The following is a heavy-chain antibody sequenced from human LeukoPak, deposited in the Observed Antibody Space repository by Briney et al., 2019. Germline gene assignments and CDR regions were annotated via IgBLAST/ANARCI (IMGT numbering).Heavy chain of an antibody. Sequence: SQTLSLTCTVSGGSISSGGYYWSWIRQPPGKGLEWIGYIYHSGSTYYNPSLKSRVTISVDRSKNQFSLKLSSVTAADTAVYYCAKDQLSLGNLLWLGELTLDVFDIWGKGTMATVSP. CDR1: GGSISSGGYY. CDR3: AKDQLSLGNLLWLGELTLDVFDI. CDR2: IYHSGST. J-gene: IGHJ3*02. V-gene: IGHV4-30-2*01. D-gene: IGHD3-10*01.